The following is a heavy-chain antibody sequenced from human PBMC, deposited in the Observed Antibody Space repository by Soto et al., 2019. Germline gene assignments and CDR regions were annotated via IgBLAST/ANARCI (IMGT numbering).Heavy chain of an antibody. CDR1: GYTFTSYG. Sequence: QVQLVQSGAEVKKPGASVKVSCKASGYTFTSYGIGWVRQAPGQGLEWMGWISAYNGNTNYAQKLQGRVTMTTDTSTSTAYMELRSLRSDDTAVYYCARGVVDYDFWSGYRYYYYGMDVWGQGTTVTVSS. CDR3: ARGVVDYDFWSGYRYYYYGMDV. D-gene: IGHD3-3*01. V-gene: IGHV1-18*01. CDR2: ISAYNGNT. J-gene: IGHJ6*02.